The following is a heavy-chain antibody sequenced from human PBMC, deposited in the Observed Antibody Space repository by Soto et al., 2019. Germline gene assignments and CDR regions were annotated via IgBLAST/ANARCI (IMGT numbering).Heavy chain of an antibody. J-gene: IGHJ5*02. CDR3: ARGGAAAGTDWFYA. D-gene: IGHD6-13*01. V-gene: IGHV1-8*01. CDR1: GYTFISYD. Sequence: QVQLVQSGAEVKKPGASVKVSCKASGYTFISYDINWVRQATGQGLEWMGWMNSNRGTTGYGQKFQGRVAMTRDTSTTTAYMELSDLRSEDTAVYYCARGGAAAGTDWFYAWGQGTPVNVSS. CDR2: MNSNRGTT.